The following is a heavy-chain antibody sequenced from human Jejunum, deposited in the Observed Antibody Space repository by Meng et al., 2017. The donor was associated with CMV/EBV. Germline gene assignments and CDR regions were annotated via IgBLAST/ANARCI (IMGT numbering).Heavy chain of an antibody. D-gene: IGHD2-8*01. V-gene: IGHV2-5*01. CDR2: IYWNGDN. CDR3: AHCNGVCFSDY. CDR1: GFSLSSSGAG. J-gene: IGHJ4*03. Sequence: FSGFSLSSSGAGVGWIRQPPGKAREWLALIYWNGDNRYSPSLKSRLTITKATSKNQVVLTMTNMDPVDTATYYCAHCNGVCFSDYWGQGTLVTVSS.